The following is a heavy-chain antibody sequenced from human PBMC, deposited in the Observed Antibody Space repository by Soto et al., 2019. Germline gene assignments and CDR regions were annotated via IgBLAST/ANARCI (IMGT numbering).Heavy chain of an antibody. J-gene: IGHJ4*02. CDR1: GFTFSSYW. D-gene: IGHD3-22*01. CDR3: ARYDSSGYYFYFDY. CDR2: IKQDGSEK. Sequence: GGSLRLSCAASGFTFSSYWMSWVRQAPGKGLECVSNIKQDGSEKYYVDSVKGRFTISRDNAKNSLSLQMNSLRAEDTAVYYCARYDSSGYYFYFDYWGQGTLVTLSS. V-gene: IGHV3-7*01.